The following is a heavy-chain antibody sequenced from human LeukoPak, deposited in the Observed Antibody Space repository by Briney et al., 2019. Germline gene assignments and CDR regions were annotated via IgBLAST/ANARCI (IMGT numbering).Heavy chain of an antibody. CDR1: GYSISSVYY. V-gene: IGHV4-61*01. Sequence: SETLSLTCTVSGYSISSVYYWSWTRQPPGKGLEWIGYIYYSGSTNYNPSLKSRVTISVDTSKNQFSLKLSSVTAADTAVYYCARGSYDSGYYFDYWGQGTLVTVSS. J-gene: IGHJ4*02. CDR3: ARGSYDSGYYFDY. CDR2: IYYSGST. D-gene: IGHD3-22*01.